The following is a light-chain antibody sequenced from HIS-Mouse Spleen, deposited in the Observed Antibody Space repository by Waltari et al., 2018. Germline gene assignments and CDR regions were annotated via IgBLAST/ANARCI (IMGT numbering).Light chain of an antibody. CDR2: EDS. J-gene: IGLJ3*02. Sequence: SYELTQPPSVSVSPGQPARITCPGDALPKKYAYRYQQKSGQAPVLVIYEDSKRPSGIPERFSGSSSGTMATLTISGAQVEDEADYYCYSTDSSGNHRRVFGGGTKLTVL. CDR3: YSTDSSGNHRRV. CDR1: ALPKKY. V-gene: IGLV3-10*01.